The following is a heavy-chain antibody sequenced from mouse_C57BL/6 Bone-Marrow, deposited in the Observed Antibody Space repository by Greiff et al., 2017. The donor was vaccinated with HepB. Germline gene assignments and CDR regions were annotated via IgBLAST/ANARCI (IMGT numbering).Heavy chain of an antibody. Sequence: QVQLQQPGAELVKPGASVKLSCKASGYTFTSYWMHWVKQRPGQGLEWIGMIHPNSGSTNYNEKFKSKATLTVDKSSSTAYMQLSSLTSEDSAVYYCARSRITTVVGNYAMDYWGQGTSVTVSS. D-gene: IGHD1-1*01. CDR3: ARSRITTVVGNYAMDY. CDR1: GYTFTSYW. V-gene: IGHV1-64*01. J-gene: IGHJ4*01. CDR2: IHPNSGST.